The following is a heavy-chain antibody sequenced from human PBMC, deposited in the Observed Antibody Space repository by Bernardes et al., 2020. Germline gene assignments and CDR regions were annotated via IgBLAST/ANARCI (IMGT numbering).Heavy chain of an antibody. CDR3: ATERQSLTVFGVGHDAFDF. D-gene: IGHD3-3*01. V-gene: IGHV3-43*01. J-gene: IGHJ3*01. CDR2: VSGDGSTT. Sequence: GGSLRLSCAASGFTFEDYTMHWVRQVPGKGLEWVSLVSGDGSTTNYADSVKGRFIISRDSSRNTVHLQMDSLRKEDTALYYCATERQSLTVFGVGHDAFDFWGQATMVTVSS. CDR1: GFTFEDYT.